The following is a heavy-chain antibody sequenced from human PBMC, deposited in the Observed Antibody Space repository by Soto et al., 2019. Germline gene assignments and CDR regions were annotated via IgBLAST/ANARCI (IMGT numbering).Heavy chain of an antibody. D-gene: IGHD2-2*01. J-gene: IGHJ5*02. Sequence: GASVKVSCKASGYTFTIYGITWVRQAPGQGLEWMGWISAYNGNTNYAQKLQGRVTMTTDTSTSTAYMELRSLRSDDTAVYYCARARCSSTSCYDWFDPWGQGTLVTVSS. CDR3: ARARCSSTSCYDWFDP. CDR1: GYTFTIYG. V-gene: IGHV1-18*01. CDR2: ISAYNGNT.